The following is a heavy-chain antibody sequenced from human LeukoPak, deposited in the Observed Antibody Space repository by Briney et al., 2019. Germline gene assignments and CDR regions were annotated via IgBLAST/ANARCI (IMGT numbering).Heavy chain of an antibody. CDR3: TKDFGEWWGAFDI. J-gene: IGHJ3*02. D-gene: IGHD2-15*01. CDR1: GFTFDDYA. Sequence: GRSLRLSCAASGFTFDDYAMHWVRQAPGKGLEWVSSISRNSGLIDYADFVKGGFTISRDNDKNSLYLQMNSLRAEDTAFYCTKDFGEWWGAFDIWGQGTMVTVFS. CDR2: ISRNSGLI. V-gene: IGHV3-9*01.